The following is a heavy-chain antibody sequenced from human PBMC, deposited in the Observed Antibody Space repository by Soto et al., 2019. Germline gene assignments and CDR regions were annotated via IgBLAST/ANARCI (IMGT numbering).Heavy chain of an antibody. CDR1: GFPFSAFG. CDR3: AKGQYYDFWTGAYYFEH. D-gene: IGHD3-3*01. Sequence: GGSLRLSCAASGFPFSAFGMGWVRQPPGKGLEWVSAISGNGGVTYYADSVKGRFTISRDNSKNTLFLLMNSLRAEDTAVYYCAKGQYYDFWTGAYYFEHWGQGTLVTVSS. J-gene: IGHJ4*02. V-gene: IGHV3-23*01. CDR2: ISGNGGVT.